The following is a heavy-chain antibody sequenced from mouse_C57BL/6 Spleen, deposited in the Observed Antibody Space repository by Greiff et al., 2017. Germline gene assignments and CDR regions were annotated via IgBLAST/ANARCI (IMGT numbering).Heavy chain of an antibody. D-gene: IGHD2-1*01. CDR1: GYTFTSYW. V-gene: IGHV1-55*01. CDR2: IYPGSGST. CDR3: AREKNGNYYFDY. Sequence: QVQLQQSGAELVKPGASVKMSCKASGYTFTSYWITWVKQRPGQGLEWIGDIYPGSGSTNYNEKFKSKATLTVDTSSSTAYMQLSSLTSEDSAVYYCAREKNGNYYFDYWGQGTTLTVSS. J-gene: IGHJ2*01.